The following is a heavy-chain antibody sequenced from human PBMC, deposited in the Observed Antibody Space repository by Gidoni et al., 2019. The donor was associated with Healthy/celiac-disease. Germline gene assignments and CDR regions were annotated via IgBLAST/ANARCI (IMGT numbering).Heavy chain of an antibody. J-gene: IGHJ5*02. V-gene: IGHV1-3*01. CDR3: ARDKDWNVDWFDP. CDR1: GYTFTSYA. D-gene: IGHD1-1*01. Sequence: QVQLVQSGAEVKKPGASVKVSCNASGYTFTSYAMHWVRQAPGQRLEWMGWINAGNGNTKYSQKFQGRVTITRDTSASTAYMELSSLRSEDTAVYYCARDKDWNVDWFDPWGQGTLVTVSS. CDR2: INAGNGNT.